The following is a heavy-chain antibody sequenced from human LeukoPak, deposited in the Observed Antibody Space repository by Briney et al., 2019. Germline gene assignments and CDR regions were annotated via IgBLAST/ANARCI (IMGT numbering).Heavy chain of an antibody. D-gene: IGHD3-10*01. CDR2: IIPIFGTA. Sequence: GASVKVSCKASGGTFSSYAISWVRQAPGQGLEWMGGIIPIFGTANYAQKFQGRVTITADESTSTAYMELRSLRSDDTAVYYCARASGSNRAYYYYMDVWGKGTTVTVSS. V-gene: IGHV1-69*13. CDR1: GGTFSSYA. J-gene: IGHJ6*03. CDR3: ARASGSNRAYYYYMDV.